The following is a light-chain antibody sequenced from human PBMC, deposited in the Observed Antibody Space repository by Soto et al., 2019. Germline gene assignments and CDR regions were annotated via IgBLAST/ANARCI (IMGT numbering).Light chain of an antibody. CDR1: QTIDSW. Sequence: DIQMTQSPSTLSASAGDRVTITCRASQTIDSWLAWYQQKPGKAPILLISKASTLASGVPLRFSGGGSGTEFTLTISSLQPDDFATYYCQQYYSTSITFGQGTRLES. CDR2: KAS. J-gene: IGKJ5*01. V-gene: IGKV1-5*03. CDR3: QQYYSTSIT.